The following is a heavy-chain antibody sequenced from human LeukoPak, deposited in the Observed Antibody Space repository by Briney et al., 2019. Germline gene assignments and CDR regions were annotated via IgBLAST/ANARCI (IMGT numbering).Heavy chain of an antibody. V-gene: IGHV4-61*02. CDR1: GGSISSGSYY. CDR2: IYTSGST. D-gene: IGHD5-18*01. J-gene: IGHJ4*02. CDR3: ASRSIQLWPTVDY. Sequence: PSQTLSLTCTVSGGSISSGSYYWSWIRQPAGKGLEWIGRIYTSGSTNYNPSLKSRVTISVDTSKNQFSLKLSSVTAADTAVYYCASRSIQLWPTVDYWGQGTLVTVSS.